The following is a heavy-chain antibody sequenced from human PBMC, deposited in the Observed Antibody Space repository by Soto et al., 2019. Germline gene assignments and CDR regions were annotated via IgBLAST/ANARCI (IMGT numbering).Heavy chain of an antibody. Sequence: QVPLVESGGGVVQPGRSLRLSCAASGFTFSSYGMHWVRQAPGKGLEWVAVISYDGSNKYYADSVKGRFTISRDNSKNTLYLQMNSLRAEDTAVYYCAKGGSGYSYGSWGQGTLVTVSS. CDR1: GFTFSSYG. V-gene: IGHV3-30*18. CDR3: AKGGSGYSYGS. D-gene: IGHD5-18*01. CDR2: ISYDGSNK. J-gene: IGHJ4*02.